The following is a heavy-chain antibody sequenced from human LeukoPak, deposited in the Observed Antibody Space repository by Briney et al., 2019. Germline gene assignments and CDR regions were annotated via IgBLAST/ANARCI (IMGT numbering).Heavy chain of an antibody. V-gene: IGHV4-4*07. J-gene: IGHJ4*02. CDR1: GGSFSIYY. Sequence: SETLSLTCTVSGGSFSIYYWSWIRQPAGKGLEWIGRIYTSRNTYYNPSLKSRVTMSVDTSKNQFSLNLSSVTAADTAVYYCARVFSVAGTFDYWGQGTLVTVSS. CDR3: ARVFSVAGTFDY. CDR2: IYTSRNT. D-gene: IGHD6-19*01.